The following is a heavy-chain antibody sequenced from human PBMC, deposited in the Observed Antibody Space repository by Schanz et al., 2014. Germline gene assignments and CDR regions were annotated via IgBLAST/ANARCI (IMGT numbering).Heavy chain of an antibody. CDR3: ARDAVALVPEYFMDV. CDR2: VWSDGNTK. Sequence: QVQVVESGGGVVQPGRSLRLSCVASGFTFSRFGMHWVRQAPGKGPEWVALVWSDGNTKYYVDSVKGRFTISRDNSMNTLHLQMDGLRVEDTAVYYCARDAVALVPEYFMDVWGKGTPVTVSS. CDR1: GFTFSRFG. J-gene: IGHJ6*03. V-gene: IGHV3-33*01. D-gene: IGHD2-15*01.